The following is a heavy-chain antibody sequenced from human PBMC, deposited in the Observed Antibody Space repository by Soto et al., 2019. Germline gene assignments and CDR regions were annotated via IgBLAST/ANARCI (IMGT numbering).Heavy chain of an antibody. D-gene: IGHD2-15*01. CDR1: GFTFSSYG. J-gene: IGHJ6*03. CDR2: IYSGGST. CDR3: ARDNRYCSGGSCYAYMDF. Sequence: GGSLRLSCAASGFTFSSYGMHWVRQAPGKGLEWVAVIYSGGSTYYADSVKGRFTISRDNSKNTLYLQMNSLRAEDTAVYYCARDNRYCSGGSCYAYMDFWGKGSSVIVSS. V-gene: IGHV3-NL1*01.